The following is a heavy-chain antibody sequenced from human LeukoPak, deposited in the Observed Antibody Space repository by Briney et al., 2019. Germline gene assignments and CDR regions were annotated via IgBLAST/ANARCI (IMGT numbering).Heavy chain of an antibody. CDR3: ERDLNWAFDY. CDR2: IFSSDSTI. CDR1: EFTFSGYA. Sequence: PGGSLRLSCAASEFTFSGYAMNWVRQAPGKGLEWVSHIFSSDSTIGYADSVKGRFTVSRDNAKNSLYLQMNNLRDDDTAVYYCERDLNWAFDYWGQGTLVTVSS. D-gene: IGHD1-1*01. J-gene: IGHJ4*02. V-gene: IGHV3-48*02.